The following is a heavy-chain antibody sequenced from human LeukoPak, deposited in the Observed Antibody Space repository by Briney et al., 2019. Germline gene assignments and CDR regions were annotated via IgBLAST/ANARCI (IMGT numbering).Heavy chain of an antibody. CDR3: ARDHCSSTGCYVDYYYYGMDV. D-gene: IGHD2-2*01. Sequence: PGGSLRLSCAASGFTFSSYSMNWVRQAPGKGLEWASSISSSSSYIYYADSVKGRFTISRDNAKNSLYLQMNSLRAEDTAVYYCARDHCSSTGCYVDYYYYGMDVWGKGTTVTVSS. V-gene: IGHV3-21*01. CDR2: ISSSSSYI. CDR1: GFTFSSYS. J-gene: IGHJ6*04.